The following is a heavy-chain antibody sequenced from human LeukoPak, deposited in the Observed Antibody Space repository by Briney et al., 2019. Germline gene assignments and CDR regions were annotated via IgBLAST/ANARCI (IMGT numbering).Heavy chain of an antibody. D-gene: IGHD6-6*01. CDR1: GFTVSSNY. Sequence: GGSLRLSCAASGFTVSSNYMTWVRQAPGKGLEWVSVIYGGGTTYYADSVKGRFTISRDNSKNTLYLQMNSLRVEDTAVYYCAKGNIAARQDIMDVWGQGTTVTVSS. J-gene: IGHJ6*02. V-gene: IGHV3-53*01. CDR3: AKGNIAARQDIMDV. CDR2: IYGGGTT.